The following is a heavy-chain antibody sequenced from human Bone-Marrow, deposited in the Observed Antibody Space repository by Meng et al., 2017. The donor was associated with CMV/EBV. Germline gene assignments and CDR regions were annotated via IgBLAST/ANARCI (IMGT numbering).Heavy chain of an antibody. V-gene: IGHV3-30*04. CDR3: AGGGSGDYVDDAFEN. CDR1: GFTFSSYA. CDR2: ISYDGSNK. J-gene: IGHJ3*02. D-gene: IGHD3-22*01. Sequence: GESLKISCAASGFTFSSYAMHWVRQAPGKGLEWVAVISYDGSNKYYADSVKGRFTISRDNSKNTLYLQMNSLRAEDTAVYYCAGGGSGDYVDDAFENWGQGTMVTVSS.